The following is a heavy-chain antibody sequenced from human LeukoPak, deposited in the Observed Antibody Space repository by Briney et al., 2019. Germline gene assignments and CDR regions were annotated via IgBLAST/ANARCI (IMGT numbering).Heavy chain of an antibody. J-gene: IGHJ4*02. CDR2: IYYSGST. D-gene: IGHD4-17*01. CDR1: GGSISSGDYY. V-gene: IGHV4-30-4*08. Sequence: PSETLSLTCTVSGGSISSGDYYWSWIRQPPGMGLEWIGYIYYSGSTYYNPSLKSRVTISVDTSKNQFSLKLSSVTAADTAVYYCARAWDYGDFDYWGQGTLVTVSS. CDR3: ARAWDYGDFDY.